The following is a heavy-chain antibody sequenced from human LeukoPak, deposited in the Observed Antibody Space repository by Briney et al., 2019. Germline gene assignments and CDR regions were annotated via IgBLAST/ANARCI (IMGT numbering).Heavy chain of an antibody. D-gene: IGHD6-19*01. J-gene: IGHJ6*02. Sequence: EASVKVSCKASGYTFTSYAMHWVRQAPGQRLEWMGWINAGNGNTKYSQKFQGRVTITRDTSASTAYMELSSLRSEDTAVYYCARDALDSSGWYFRWNYYYGMDVWGQGTTVAVSS. V-gene: IGHV1-3*01. CDR1: GYTFTSYA. CDR2: INAGNGNT. CDR3: ARDALDSSGWYFRWNYYYGMDV.